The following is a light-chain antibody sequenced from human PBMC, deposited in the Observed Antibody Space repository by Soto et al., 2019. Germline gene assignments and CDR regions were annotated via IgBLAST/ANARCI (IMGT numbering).Light chain of an antibody. J-gene: IGKJ1*01. CDR2: GAS. V-gene: IGKV3-20*01. Sequence: EIVLTQSPGTLSLSPGERATLSCRASQSVSSNYLAWYQKKAGQAPRLLIYGASTRTTGIPDRFSGSGSGTDFTLTISRLEPEDFAVYYCQQDGSAPRTFGQGTKVEIK. CDR3: QQDGSAPRT. CDR1: QSVSSNY.